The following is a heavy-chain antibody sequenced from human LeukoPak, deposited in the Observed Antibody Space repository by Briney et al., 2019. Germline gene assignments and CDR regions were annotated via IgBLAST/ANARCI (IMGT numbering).Heavy chain of an antibody. J-gene: IGHJ6*02. Sequence: ASVKVSCKASGGTFSSYAISWVRQAPGQGLEWMGRIIPILGIANYAQKFQGRVTITADKSTSTAYMELSSLRSEDTAVYYCARDSPPIGYYGSGTDYYYGMDVWGQGTTVTVSS. D-gene: IGHD3-10*01. CDR2: IIPILGIA. CDR1: GGTFSSYA. CDR3: ARDSPPIGYYGSGTDYYYGMDV. V-gene: IGHV1-69*04.